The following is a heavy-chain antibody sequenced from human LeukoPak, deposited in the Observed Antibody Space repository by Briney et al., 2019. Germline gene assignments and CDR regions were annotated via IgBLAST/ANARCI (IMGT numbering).Heavy chain of an antibody. V-gene: IGHV3-23*01. Sequence: QAWGALRLSCAASGFTFSTYAMTWVRQAPGKGLEWVSLISGTGGSTYYADSVKGRFTISRDNSKNTLYLQMNSLRAEDTAVYYCAKHRLRYFDWTGDWFDPWGQGTLVTVSS. CDR1: GFTFSTYA. CDR3: AKHRLRYFDWTGDWFDP. J-gene: IGHJ5*02. D-gene: IGHD3-9*01. CDR2: ISGTGGST.